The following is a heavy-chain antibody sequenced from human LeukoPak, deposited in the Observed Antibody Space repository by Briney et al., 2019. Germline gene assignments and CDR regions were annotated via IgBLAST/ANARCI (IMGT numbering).Heavy chain of an antibody. CDR3: VRVGYDLHFDY. D-gene: IGHD5-12*01. CDR1: GGSFSGYS. J-gene: IGHJ4*02. CDR2: INHSGST. V-gene: IGHV4-34*01. Sequence: SETLSLTCAVYGGSFSGYSWSWIRQPPGKGLEWIGEINHSGSTNYNPSLKSRVTISVDTSKKQFSLKLSSVTAADTAVYYCVRVGYDLHFDYWGQGTLVTVSS.